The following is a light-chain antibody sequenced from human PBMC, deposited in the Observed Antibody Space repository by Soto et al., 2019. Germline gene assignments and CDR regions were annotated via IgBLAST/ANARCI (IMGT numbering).Light chain of an antibody. CDR2: AAS. CDR1: QGISSY. Sequence: AIRMTQSPSSLSASTGDRVTITCRASQGISSYLAWYQQKPGKAPKLLIYAASTLQSGVPSRFSGSGSGTDYTLTISSLQPEDFATCYCQQSYRTPTFGQGTRLEIK. V-gene: IGKV1-8*01. CDR3: QQSYRTPT. J-gene: IGKJ5*01.